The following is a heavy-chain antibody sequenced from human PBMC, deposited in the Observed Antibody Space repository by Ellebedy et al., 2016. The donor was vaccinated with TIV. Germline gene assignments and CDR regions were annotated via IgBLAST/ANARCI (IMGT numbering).Heavy chain of an antibody. J-gene: IGHJ5*02. D-gene: IGHD5-24*01. V-gene: IGHV5-10-1*01. CDR2: INPSYSDT. CDR1: GYRFASYW. CDR3: ATQLERRGGASS. Sequence: PGGSLRLSCKGSGYRFASYWISWVRQMPGKGLEWMGKINPSYSDTNYSPSFQGHVSFSADTSINTAYLQWRGLKASDTAMYYCATQLERRGGASSWGQGTLVTVSS.